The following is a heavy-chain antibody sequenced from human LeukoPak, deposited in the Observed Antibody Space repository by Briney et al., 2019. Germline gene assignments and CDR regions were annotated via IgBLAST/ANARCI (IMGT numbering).Heavy chain of an antibody. J-gene: IGHJ4*02. D-gene: IGHD2-15*01. CDR1: GFTFSSYE. Sequence: GGSLRLSCAASGFTFSSYEMNWVRQAPGKGLEWVSYISSSGSTIYYADSVKGRFTISRDNSKNTLYLQMNSLRAEDTAVYYCAKGEIVVVVAATESFDYWGQGTLVTVSS. V-gene: IGHV3-48*03. CDR3: AKGEIVVVVAATESFDY. CDR2: ISSSGSTI.